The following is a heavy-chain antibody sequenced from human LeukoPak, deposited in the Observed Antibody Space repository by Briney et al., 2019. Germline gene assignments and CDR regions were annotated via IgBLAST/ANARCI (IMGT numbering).Heavy chain of an antibody. J-gene: IGHJ4*02. CDR2: ISSSSSYI. Sequence: GGSLRLSCAASGFTFSSYSMNWVRQAPGRGLEWVSSISSSSSYIYYADSVKGRFTISRDNAKNSLYLQMNSLRAEDTAVYYCARGIVATLDYFDYWGQGTLVTVSS. V-gene: IGHV3-21*01. D-gene: IGHD5-12*01. CDR3: ARGIVATLDYFDY. CDR1: GFTFSSYS.